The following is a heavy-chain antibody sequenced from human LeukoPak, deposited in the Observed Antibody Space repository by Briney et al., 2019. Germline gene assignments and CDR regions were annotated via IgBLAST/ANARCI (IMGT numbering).Heavy chain of an antibody. Sequence: PSETLSLTCTVSGGSISSGSYYWSWIRQPAGKGLEWIGRIYTSGSTNYNPSLKSRVTISVDTSKNQFSLKLSSVTAADTAVYYCAREYYDSSGYALLGYRGQGTLVTVSS. CDR1: GGSISSGSYY. CDR3: AREYYDSSGYALLGY. J-gene: IGHJ4*02. V-gene: IGHV4-61*02. CDR2: IYTSGST. D-gene: IGHD3-22*01.